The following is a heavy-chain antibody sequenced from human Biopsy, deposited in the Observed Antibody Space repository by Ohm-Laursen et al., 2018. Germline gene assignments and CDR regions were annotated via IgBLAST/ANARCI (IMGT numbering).Heavy chain of an antibody. V-gene: IGHV4-4*09. Sequence: SETLSLTWAVSGVSITAYYWSWIRQPPGKGLECIGNIHHSGSTNYNPSLKSRLTISVDTSKNQFSLKLSSVTAVDTAVYYCARMDCSGGSCHYYSYGMDVWGQGTTVTVSS. D-gene: IGHD2-15*01. J-gene: IGHJ6*02. CDR3: ARMDCSGGSCHYYSYGMDV. CDR2: IHHSGST. CDR1: GVSITAYY.